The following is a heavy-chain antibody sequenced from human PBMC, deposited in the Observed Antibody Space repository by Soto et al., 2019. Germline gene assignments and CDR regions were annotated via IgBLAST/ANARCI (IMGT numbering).Heavy chain of an antibody. CDR2: INHSGST. Sequence: PSETLSLTCAVYGGSFSGYYWSWIRQPPGKGLEWIGEINHSGSTNYNPSLKSRVTISVDTSKNQFSLKLSSVTAADTAVYYCASGSITIFGMHGMDVWGQGTTVTVSS. V-gene: IGHV4-34*01. D-gene: IGHD3-3*01. J-gene: IGHJ6*02. CDR1: GGSFSGYY. CDR3: ASGSITIFGMHGMDV.